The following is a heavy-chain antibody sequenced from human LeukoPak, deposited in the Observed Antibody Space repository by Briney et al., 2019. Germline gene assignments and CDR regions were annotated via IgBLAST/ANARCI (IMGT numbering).Heavy chain of an antibody. Sequence: SETLSLTCTVSGGSISSYYWSWIRQPPGKGLEWIGYIYYSGSTNYNPSLKSRVTISVDTSKNQFSLKLSSVTAADTAVYYCAYRGYISGFHIRGQGTMVTVSP. D-gene: IGHD5-18*01. CDR1: GGSISSYY. CDR2: IYYSGST. V-gene: IGHV4-59*01. J-gene: IGHJ3*02. CDR3: AYRGYISGFHI.